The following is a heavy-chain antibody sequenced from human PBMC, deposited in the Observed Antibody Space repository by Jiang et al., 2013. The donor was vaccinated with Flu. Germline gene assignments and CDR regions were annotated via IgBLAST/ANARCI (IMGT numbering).Heavy chain of an antibody. Sequence: GPGLVKPSETLSLTCTVSGGSISSYYWSWIRQPPGKGLEWIGYIYYSGSTNYNPSLKSRVTISVDTSKNQFSLKLNSVTAADTAVYYCARAKTGSTWAGTFDIWGQGTMVTVSS. V-gene: IGHV4-59*01. D-gene: IGHD1-1*01. J-gene: IGHJ3*02. CDR3: ARAKTGSTWAGTFDI. CDR1: GGSISSYY. CDR2: IYYSGST.